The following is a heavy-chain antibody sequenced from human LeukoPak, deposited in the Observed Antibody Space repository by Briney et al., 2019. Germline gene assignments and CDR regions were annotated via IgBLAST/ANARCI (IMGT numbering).Heavy chain of an antibody. CDR2: IKPDGSQI. V-gene: IGHV3-7*03. CDR3: AKDRRYYGSGSYYSGSYFDY. D-gene: IGHD3-10*01. J-gene: IGHJ4*02. CDR1: GFTFSSYW. Sequence: GGSLRLSCAASGFTFSSYWMSWVRQAPGKGLEWVANIKPDGSQIYYVDSVKGRFTISRDNAKNSLYLQMNSLRAEDTAVYYCAKDRRYYGSGSYYSGSYFDYWGQGTLVTVSS.